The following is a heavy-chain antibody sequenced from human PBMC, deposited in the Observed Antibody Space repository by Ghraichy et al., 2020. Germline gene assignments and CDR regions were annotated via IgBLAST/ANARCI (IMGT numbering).Heavy chain of an antibody. V-gene: IGHV3-15*01. D-gene: IGHD6-13*01. Sequence: GGSLRLSCAASGFTFSNAWMSWVRQAPGKGLEWVGRIKSKTDGGTTDYAAPVKGRFTISRDDSKNTLYLQMNSLKTEDTAVYYCTTDILPGIAAAVDGDYWGQGTLVTVSS. CDR3: TTDILPGIAAAVDGDY. CDR2: IKSKTDGGTT. J-gene: IGHJ4*02. CDR1: GFTFSNAW.